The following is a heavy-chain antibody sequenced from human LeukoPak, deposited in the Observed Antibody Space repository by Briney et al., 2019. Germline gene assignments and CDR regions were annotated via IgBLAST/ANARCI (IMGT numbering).Heavy chain of an antibody. V-gene: IGHV4-30-2*01. CDR1: GVSISSGGYS. CDR3: ARAGITMVRGVITPNWFDP. D-gene: IGHD3-10*01. J-gene: IGHJ5*02. Sequence: SETLSLTCAVSGVSISSGGYSWSWIRQPPGKGLEWIGYIYHSGSTYYNPSLKSRVTISVDRSKNQFSLKLSSVTAADTAVYYCARAGITMVRGVITPNWFDPWGQGTLVTVSS. CDR2: IYHSGST.